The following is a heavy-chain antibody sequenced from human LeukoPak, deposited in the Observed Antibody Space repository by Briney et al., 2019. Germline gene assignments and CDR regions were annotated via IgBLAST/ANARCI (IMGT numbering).Heavy chain of an antibody. V-gene: IGHV3-23*01. J-gene: IGHJ4*02. D-gene: IGHD3-9*01. CDR3: AKRRGGYDILTGYKEYYFDY. CDR2: ISGSGGST. CDR1: GFTFSSYA. Sequence: QSGGSLRLSCAASGFTFSSYAMSWVRQAPGKGLEWVSAISGSGGSTYYADSVKGRFTISRDNSKNTLYLQMNSLRAEDTAVYYCAKRRGGYDILTGYKEYYFDYWGQGTLVTVSS.